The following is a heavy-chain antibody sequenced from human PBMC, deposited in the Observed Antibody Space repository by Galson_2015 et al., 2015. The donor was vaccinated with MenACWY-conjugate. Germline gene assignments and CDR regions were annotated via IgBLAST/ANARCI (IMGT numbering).Heavy chain of an antibody. J-gene: IGHJ4*02. Sequence: SLRLSCAASGFTFSSFAMSWVRQAPGKGLEWVSALSDSGGHTNYADSVKGRFTNSRDNSMRTLYLQMNSLRAEDTAVYYCAKVAGYCSDDTCYSDYWGQGTLVTVSS. CDR1: GFTFSSFA. CDR2: LSDSGGHT. D-gene: IGHD2-15*01. CDR3: AKVAGYCSDDTCYSDY. V-gene: IGHV3-23*01.